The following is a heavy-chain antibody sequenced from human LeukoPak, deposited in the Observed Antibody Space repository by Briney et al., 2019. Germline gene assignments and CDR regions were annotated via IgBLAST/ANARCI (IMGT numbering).Heavy chain of an antibody. CDR3: ASQGRVAKIYYYYYMDV. CDR2: ISYDASNK. Sequence: GGSLRLSCAASGFAFSSYAMHWVRQAPGKGLEWVAVISYDASNKYYADSVKGRFTISRDNSKNTLYLQMNSLRAEDTAVYYCASQGRVAKIYYYYYMDVWGKGTTVTVSS. J-gene: IGHJ6*03. V-gene: IGHV3-30*01. D-gene: IGHD5-12*01. CDR1: GFAFSSYA.